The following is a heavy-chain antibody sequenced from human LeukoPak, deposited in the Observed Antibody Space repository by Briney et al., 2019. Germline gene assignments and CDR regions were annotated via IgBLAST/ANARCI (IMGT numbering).Heavy chain of an antibody. CDR2: ISSSSSYI. CDR1: GFTFSSYS. CDR3: ARATYYYGSGSYFKDFYYYGTDV. J-gene: IGHJ6*02. Sequence: PGGSLRLSCAASGFTFSSYSMNWVRQAPGKGLEWVSSISSSSSYIYYADSVKGRFTISRDNAKNSLYLQMNSLRAEDTAVYYCARATYYYGSGSYFKDFYYYGTDVWGQGTTVTVSS. V-gene: IGHV3-21*01. D-gene: IGHD3-10*01.